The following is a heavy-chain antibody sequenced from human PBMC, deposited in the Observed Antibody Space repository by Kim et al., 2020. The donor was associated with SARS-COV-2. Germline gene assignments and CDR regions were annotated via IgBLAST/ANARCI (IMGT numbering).Heavy chain of an antibody. V-gene: IGHV3-15*01. CDR2: IISKTDGATT. CDR1: GFTFSNAW. D-gene: IGHD2-2*03. Sequence: GGSLRLSCAASGFTFSNAWMSWVRQAPGKGLEWVGRIISKTDGATTEYAAPVKRRVTIQRVDSKNKLYLQMNSLKTEDTAVYYCTTVSRFGYCSSTSCYFMDVWGRGTTVTVSS. CDR3: TTVSRFGYCSSTSCYFMDV. J-gene: IGHJ6*02.